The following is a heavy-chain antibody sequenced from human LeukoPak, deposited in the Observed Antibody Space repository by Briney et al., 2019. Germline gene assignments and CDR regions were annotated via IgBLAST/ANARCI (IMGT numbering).Heavy chain of an antibody. J-gene: IGHJ6*02. CDR3: ARVNRSDYGDYFLAYYYGMDV. CDR2: ISYDGSNK. CDR1: GFTFSSHW. Sequence: GGSLRLSCAASGFTFSSHWMSWVRQAPGKGLEWVAVISYDGSNKYYADSVKGRFTISRDNSKNTLYLQMNSLRAEDTAVYYCARVNRSDYGDYFLAYYYGMDVWGQGTTVTVSS. D-gene: IGHD4-17*01. V-gene: IGHV3-30-3*01.